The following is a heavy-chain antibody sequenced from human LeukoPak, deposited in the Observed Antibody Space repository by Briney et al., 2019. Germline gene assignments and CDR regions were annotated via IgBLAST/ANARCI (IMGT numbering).Heavy chain of an antibody. Sequence: KPGGSLRLSCAASGFAFSSYSMNWVRQAPGKGLEWVSSISSSSSYIYYADSVKGRFTISRDNAKNSLYLKMNSLRAEDTAVYYCARLLSIAAVGFDYWGQGTLVTVSS. CDR2: ISSSSSYI. V-gene: IGHV3-21*01. J-gene: IGHJ4*02. CDR3: ARLLSIAAVGFDY. CDR1: GFAFSSYS. D-gene: IGHD6-13*01.